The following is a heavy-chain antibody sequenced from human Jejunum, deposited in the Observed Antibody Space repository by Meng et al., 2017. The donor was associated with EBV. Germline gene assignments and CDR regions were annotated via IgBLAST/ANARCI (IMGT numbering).Heavy chain of an antibody. CDR2: IYSSGST. V-gene: IGHV4-39*01. J-gene: IGHJ5*02. CDR3: ARAPSVAAAGLNNWFDP. D-gene: IGHD6-13*01. Sequence: QLPRPESGPGLVKPSETLSLTCTVSGASISSSSYYWAWIRQPPGKGLEWIGSIYSSGSTYYNPSLKSRVTISVDTSKNQFSLKLSPVTAADTAVYYCARAPSVAAAGLNNWFDPWGQGTLVTVSS. CDR1: GASISSSSYY.